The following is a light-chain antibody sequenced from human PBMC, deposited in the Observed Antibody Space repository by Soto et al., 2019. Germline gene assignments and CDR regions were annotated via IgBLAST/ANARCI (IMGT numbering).Light chain of an antibody. CDR2: DVS. Sequence: QSALTQPASVSGSPGQSITISCTGTSSDVGGYNYVSWYQQHPGKAPKLMIYDVSNRPSGVSNRFSGSKSGNTASLTISGLQAEDEDDDYCSSYTRSSTLVYVFGTGTKVTVL. CDR1: SSDVGGYNY. CDR3: SSYTRSSTLVYV. J-gene: IGLJ1*01. V-gene: IGLV2-14*01.